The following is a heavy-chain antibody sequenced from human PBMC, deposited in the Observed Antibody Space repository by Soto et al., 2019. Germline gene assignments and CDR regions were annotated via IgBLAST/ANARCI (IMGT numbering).Heavy chain of an antibody. CDR2: INLNSGDT. CDR1: GHTFSDSS. CDR3: ARDLGGYDLYGPDS. J-gene: IGHJ4*02. Sequence: ASVKVSCKASGHTFSDSSMHWVRQAPGQGHEWMGWINLNSGDTNYAQKFQGRITMTWDKSINTAYMELTRLKSDDTAMYFCARDLGGYDLYGPDSWGQGTLVTLL. V-gene: IGHV1-2*02. D-gene: IGHD5-12*01.